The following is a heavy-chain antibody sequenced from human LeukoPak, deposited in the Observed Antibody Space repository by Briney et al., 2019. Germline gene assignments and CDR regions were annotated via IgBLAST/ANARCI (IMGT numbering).Heavy chain of an antibody. CDR3: ATGGDILTGYYSDAFDI. D-gene: IGHD3-9*01. CDR1: GGSFSGYY. V-gene: IGHV4-34*01. Sequence: PSETLSLTCAVYGGSFSGYYWSWIRQPPGKGLKWIGEINHSGSTNYNPSLKSRVTISVDTSKNQFSLKLSSVTAADTAVYYCATGGDILTGYYSDAFDIWGQGTMVTVSS. CDR2: INHSGST. J-gene: IGHJ3*02.